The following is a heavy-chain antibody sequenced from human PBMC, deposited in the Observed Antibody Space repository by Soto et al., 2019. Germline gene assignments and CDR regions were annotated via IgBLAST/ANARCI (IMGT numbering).Heavy chain of an antibody. CDR3: ATDLPHGTASSYTKYNWFEP. Sequence: SETLSLTCAVYGGSFSGYYWSWIRQPPGKGLEWLGEINHSGSTNYNPSLKRRVTISVDTSKNQSPLKLSSVSAAYTSLYNSATDLPHGTASSYTKYNWFEP. V-gene: IGHV4-34*01. CDR1: GGSFSGYY. CDR2: INHSGST. J-gene: IGHJ5*02. D-gene: IGHD2-2*02.